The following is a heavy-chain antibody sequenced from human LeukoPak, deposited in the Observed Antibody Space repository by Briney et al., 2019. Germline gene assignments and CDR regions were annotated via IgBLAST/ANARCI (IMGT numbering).Heavy chain of an antibody. CDR2: ISSSGNTT. J-gene: IGHJ4*02. Sequence: GGSLRLSCAASGFTFSDYYMSWIRQAPGKGLECVSYISSSGNTTYYSDSVRGRFTISRDNAKNSLHLQMNSLRAEDTAVYYCARDGGSSWYFDYWGQGTLVIVSS. CDR1: GFTFSDYY. D-gene: IGHD6-13*01. CDR3: ARDGGSSWYFDY. V-gene: IGHV3-11*04.